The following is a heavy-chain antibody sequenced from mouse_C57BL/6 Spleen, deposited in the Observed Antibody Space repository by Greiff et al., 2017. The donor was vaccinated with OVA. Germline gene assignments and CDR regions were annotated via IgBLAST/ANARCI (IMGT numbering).Heavy chain of an antibody. V-gene: IGHV8-8*01. J-gene: IGHJ1*03. CDR1: GFSLSTFGMG. CDR2: IWWDDDK. CDR3: ARIILYGSRGSGDFDV. D-gene: IGHD1-1*01. Sequence: QVTLKVCGPGILQPSQTLSLTCSFSGFSLSTFGMGVGWIRQPSGKGLEWLAHIWWDDDKYYNPALKSRLTISKDTSKNQVFLKIANVDTADTATYYCARIILYGSRGSGDFDVWGTGTTVTVSS.